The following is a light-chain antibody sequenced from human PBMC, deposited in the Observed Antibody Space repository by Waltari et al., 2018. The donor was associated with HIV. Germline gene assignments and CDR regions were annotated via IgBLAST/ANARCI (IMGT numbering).Light chain of an antibody. V-gene: IGKV1-5*01. J-gene: IGKJ4*01. CDR1: QSIKAW. CDR3: MQSIQLLT. Sequence: EIQMTQSPSTLSAFVGDRVTITCRASQSIKAWLAWYQQKPGKAPKLLIYEVSNRFSGVPDRFSGSGSGTDFTLKISRVEAEDVGVYYCMQSIQLLTFGGGTKVEIK. CDR2: EVS.